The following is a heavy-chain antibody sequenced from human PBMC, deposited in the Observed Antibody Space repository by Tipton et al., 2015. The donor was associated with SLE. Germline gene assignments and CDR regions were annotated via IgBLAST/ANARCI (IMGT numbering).Heavy chain of an antibody. CDR1: GFTFSSYS. CDR3: ARGVSYGPYYFDY. D-gene: IGHD5-18*01. V-gene: IGHV3-21*03. J-gene: IGHJ4*02. CDR2: ISSSSSYI. Sequence: SLRLSCAASGFTFSSYSMNWVRQAPGTGLEWVSSISSSSSYIYYADSVKGRFTISRDNAKNSLYLQMNSLRAEDTAVYYCARGVSYGPYYFDYWGQGTLVTVSS.